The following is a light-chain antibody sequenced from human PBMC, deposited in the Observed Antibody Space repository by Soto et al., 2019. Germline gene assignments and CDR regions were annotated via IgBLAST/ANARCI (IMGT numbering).Light chain of an antibody. Sequence: QSVLTQPASVSGSRGQSITISWTGTSSDVGSYNYVFWYQHHPGKAPRLMIYASSNRPSGVSHRFSGSRSGNTASLTISGLQAEDEADYYCSSYTSGSTLYVFGTGTKVTVL. CDR2: ASS. CDR1: SSDVGSYNY. CDR3: SSYTSGSTLYV. V-gene: IGLV2-14*01. J-gene: IGLJ1*01.